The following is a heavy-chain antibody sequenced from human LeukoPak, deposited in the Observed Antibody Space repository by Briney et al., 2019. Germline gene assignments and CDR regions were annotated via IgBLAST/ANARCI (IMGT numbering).Heavy chain of an antibody. J-gene: IGHJ4*02. CDR2: IYASGSA. CDR1: GGSISSGGYL. CDR3: ARASVSTYYDFWSGYFDY. V-gene: IGHV4-61*02. D-gene: IGHD3-3*01. Sequence: SETLSLTCTVSGGSISSGGYLWHWIRQPAGKGLEWIGRIYASGSANYNPSLESRVTMSVDTSKNQFSLKLSSVTAADTAVYYCARASVSTYYDFWSGYFDYWGQGTLVTVSS.